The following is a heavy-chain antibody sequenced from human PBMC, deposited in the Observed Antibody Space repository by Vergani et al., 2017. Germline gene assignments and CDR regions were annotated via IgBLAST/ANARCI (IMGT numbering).Heavy chain of an antibody. CDR1: GGSISNYY. Sequence: QVQLQESGPGLVKPSETLYITCTVSGGSISNYYWSWIRQPPGKGLEWIGYIYYSGSTNYNPSLKSRVTISVDTSKNQFSLKLSSVIAADTAVYYCARNKWETYWYFDRWGRGTLITVSA. CDR3: ARNKWETYWYFDR. D-gene: IGHD1-26*01. V-gene: IGHV4-59*01. CDR2: IYYSGST. J-gene: IGHJ2*01.